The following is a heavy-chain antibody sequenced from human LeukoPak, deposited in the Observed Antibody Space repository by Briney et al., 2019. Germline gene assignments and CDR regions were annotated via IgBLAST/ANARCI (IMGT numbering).Heavy chain of an antibody. CDR3: ARVLGGARSSGYSILHFDY. D-gene: IGHD3-22*01. CDR1: GGSISSGGYY. V-gene: IGHV4-31*03. CDR2: IYYSGST. J-gene: IGHJ4*02. Sequence: SETLSLTCTASGGSISSGGYYWSWIRQHPGKGLEWIGYIYYSGSTYYNPSLKSRVTISVDTSKNQFSLKLSSVTAADTAVYYCARVLGGARSSGYSILHFDYWGQGTLVTVSS.